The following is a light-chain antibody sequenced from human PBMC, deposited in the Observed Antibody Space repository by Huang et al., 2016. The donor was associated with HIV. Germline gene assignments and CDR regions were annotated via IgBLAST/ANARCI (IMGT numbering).Light chain of an antibody. J-gene: IGKJ1*01. CDR1: QSVYSSSTSKDY. V-gene: IGKV4-1*01. CDR3: QQYYSSPQT. CDR2: WAS. Sequence: DIIMTQSPDSLAVSLGERATLNCRSSQSVYSSSTSKDYMAWFQQKPGQPLRLLLFWASTREAGVPDRFSGSGSGTHFTLTIANLEAEDAAIYYCQQYYSSPQTFGQGTRVEVK.